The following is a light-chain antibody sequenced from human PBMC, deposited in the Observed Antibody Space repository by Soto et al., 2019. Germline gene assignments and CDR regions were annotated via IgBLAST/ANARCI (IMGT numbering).Light chain of an antibody. CDR2: AAS. CDR3: QRLNTYPVT. J-gene: IGKJ4*01. Sequence: IQLTQSPSSLSASVGDSVTITCRASQGISRYLSWYQQKPGRAPKLLISAASTLQSGVPARFSGSGSGTDFTPSITSLQPEDFATYYCQRLNTYPVTFGGGTKVDIK. V-gene: IGKV1-9*01. CDR1: QGISRY.